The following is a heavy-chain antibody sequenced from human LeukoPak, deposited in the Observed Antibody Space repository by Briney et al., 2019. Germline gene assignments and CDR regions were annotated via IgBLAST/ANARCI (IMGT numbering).Heavy chain of an antibody. Sequence: SETLSLTCTVSGGSINYYYWMWIRQPPGKGLEWIGYIYYSGGTHYNPSLRSRVTMLVDTSKNQFSLKLTAVTAADTAVYYCARRIAAAGTDWFDPWGQGTLVTVSS. CDR3: ARRIAAAGTDWFDP. V-gene: IGHV4-59*01. CDR2: IYYSGGT. D-gene: IGHD6-13*01. J-gene: IGHJ5*02. CDR1: GGSINYYY.